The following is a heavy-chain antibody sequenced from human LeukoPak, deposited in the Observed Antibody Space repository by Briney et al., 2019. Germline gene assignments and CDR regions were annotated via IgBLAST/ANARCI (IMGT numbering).Heavy chain of an antibody. D-gene: IGHD2-21*02. J-gene: IGHJ3*02. CDR1: GYTFTSYY. CDR3: ARGLAYCGGDCYPFDAFDI. Sequence: ASVKVSCKASGYTFTSYYMHWVRQAPGQGLEWMGIINPSGGSTSYAQKFQGRITMTRDTSTSTVYMELSSLRSEDTAVYYCARGLAYCGGDCYPFDAFDIWGQGTMVTVSS. CDR2: INPSGGST. V-gene: IGHV1-46*01.